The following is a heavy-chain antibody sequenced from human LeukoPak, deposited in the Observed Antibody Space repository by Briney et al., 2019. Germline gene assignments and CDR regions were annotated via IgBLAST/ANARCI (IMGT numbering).Heavy chain of an antibody. CDR3: ARDPCWGFNLVGATPLFDY. V-gene: IGHV1-18*01. CDR1: GYTFTSYG. Sequence: ASVKVSCKASGYTFTSYGISWVRQAPGQGLEWMGWISAYNGNTNYAQKLQGRVTMTTDTSTSTAYMELRSLRSDDTAVYYCARDPCWGFNLVGATPLFDYWGQGTLVTVSS. D-gene: IGHD1-26*01. J-gene: IGHJ4*02. CDR2: ISAYNGNT.